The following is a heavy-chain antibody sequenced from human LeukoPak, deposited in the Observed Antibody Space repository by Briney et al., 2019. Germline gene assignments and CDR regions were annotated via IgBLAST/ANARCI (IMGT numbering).Heavy chain of an antibody. CDR2: MNPNSGNT. D-gene: IGHD3-10*01. CDR1: GYTFTSYG. Sequence: GASVKVSCKASGYTFTSYGINWVRQATGQGLEWMGWMNPNSGNTGYAQKLQGRVTMTTDTSTSTAYMELRSLRSDDTAVYYCARETRGLTDYWGQGTLVTVSS. V-gene: IGHV1-18*01. J-gene: IGHJ4*02. CDR3: ARETRGLTDY.